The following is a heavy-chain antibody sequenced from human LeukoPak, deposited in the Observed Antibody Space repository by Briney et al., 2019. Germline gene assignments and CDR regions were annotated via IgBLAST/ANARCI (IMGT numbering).Heavy chain of an antibody. V-gene: IGHV3-23*01. CDR1: GFTFSSYA. CDR3: AKDRRYGYQLLWNYFDY. CDR2: ISGSGGST. J-gene: IGHJ4*02. D-gene: IGHD2-2*01. Sequence: GGSLRLSCAASGFTFSSYAMSWVRQAPGKGLEWVSAISGSGGSTYYADSVKGRFTISRDNSKNTLYLQMNSLRAEDTAVYYCAKDRRYGYQLLWNYFDYWGQGTLVTVSS.